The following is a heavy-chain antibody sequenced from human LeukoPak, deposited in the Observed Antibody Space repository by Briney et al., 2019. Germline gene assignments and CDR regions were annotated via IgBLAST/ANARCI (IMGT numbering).Heavy chain of an antibody. CDR1: GFTFSSYG. J-gene: IGHJ3*02. Sequence: PGRSLRLSCAASGFTFSSYGIHWVPQAPGKGLEWVAVVSYDGSNKYYVDSVKGRFTISRDNSKNTLNLQMNSLRAEDTAVYYCAKMRTPTAHSGDAFDIWGQGTMVTVSS. D-gene: IGHD4-17*01. CDR2: VSYDGSNK. CDR3: AKMRTPTAHSGDAFDI. V-gene: IGHV3-30*18.